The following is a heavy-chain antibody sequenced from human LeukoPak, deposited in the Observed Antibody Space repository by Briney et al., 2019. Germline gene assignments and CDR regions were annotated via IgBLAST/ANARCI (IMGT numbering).Heavy chain of an antibody. D-gene: IGHD6-19*01. Sequence: PSETLSLTCTVSGGSISSSSYYWGWIRQPPGKGLEWIGYIYYSGSTNYNPSLKSRVTISVDTSKNQFSLKLSSVTAADTAVYYCAGSSGWYNYYYYMDVWGKGTTVTISS. V-gene: IGHV4-61*05. CDR1: GGSISSSSYY. J-gene: IGHJ6*03. CDR3: AGSSGWYNYYYYMDV. CDR2: IYYSGST.